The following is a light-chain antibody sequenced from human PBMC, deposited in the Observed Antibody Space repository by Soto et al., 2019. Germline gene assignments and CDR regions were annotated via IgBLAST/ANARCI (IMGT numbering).Light chain of an antibody. CDR1: SSDVGGYNY. J-gene: IGLJ1*01. CDR2: DVS. V-gene: IGLV2-14*03. CDR3: RSYTSVSTYV. Sequence: QSDLTQPASVSGSPGQSITISCTGTSSDVGGYNYVSWYQQHPGKAPELMIYDVSSRPSGVSSRFSGSKSGNTASLTISGLLADDEADYYCRSYTSVSTYVFGTGTMVTVL.